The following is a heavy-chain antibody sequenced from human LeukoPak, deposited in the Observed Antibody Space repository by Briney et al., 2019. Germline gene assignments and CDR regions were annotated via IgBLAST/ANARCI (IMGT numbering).Heavy chain of an antibody. J-gene: IGHJ4*02. CDR3: ARMWGITGTTLTNY. D-gene: IGHD1-20*01. V-gene: IGHV1-2*02. Sequence: GASVKVSCKASGYTFTGYYMHWVRQAPGQGLEWMGWINPDSGGTNYAQKFQGRVTMTRDTSISTAYMELSRLRSDDTAVYYCARMWGITGTTLTNYWGQGTLVTVSS. CDR1: GYTFTGYY. CDR2: INPDSGGT.